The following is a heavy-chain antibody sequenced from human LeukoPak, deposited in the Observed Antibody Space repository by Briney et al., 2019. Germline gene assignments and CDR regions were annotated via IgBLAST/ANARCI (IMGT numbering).Heavy chain of an antibody. V-gene: IGHV3-33*01. CDR2: IWYDGSNK. J-gene: IGHJ5*02. CDR1: GFTFSSYG. CDR3: ARDVVVVVAAGEVNWFDP. D-gene: IGHD2-15*01. Sequence: GSLRLSCAASGFTFSSYGMHWVRQAPGPGLEWVAVIWYDGSNKYYADSVKGRFTISRDNSKNTLYLQMNSLRAEDTAVYYCARDVVVVVAAGEVNWFDPWGQGTLVTVSS.